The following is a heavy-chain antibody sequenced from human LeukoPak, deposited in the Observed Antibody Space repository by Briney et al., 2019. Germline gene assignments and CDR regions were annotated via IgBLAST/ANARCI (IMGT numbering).Heavy chain of an antibody. CDR2: INHSGST. CDR3: ARGGYYDYVWGSYRAQRNNWFDP. J-gene: IGHJ5*02. D-gene: IGHD3-16*01. CDR1: GGSFSGYY. Sequence: SETLSLTCAVYGGSFSGYYWSWIHQPLGKGLEWIGEINHSGSTNYNPSLKSRVTISVDTSKNQFSLKLSSVTAADTAVYYCARGGYYDYVWGSYRAQRNNWFDPWGQGTLVTVSS. V-gene: IGHV4-34*01.